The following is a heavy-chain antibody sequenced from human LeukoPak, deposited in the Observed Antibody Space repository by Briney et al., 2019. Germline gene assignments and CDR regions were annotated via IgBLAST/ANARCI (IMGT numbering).Heavy chain of an antibody. J-gene: IGHJ4*02. CDR1: GFNFDEYG. D-gene: IGHD3-16*01. CDR3: ARDYVIGDQLALDY. V-gene: IGHV3-20*04. CDR2: INWSGGDT. Sequence: GGSLRLSCAASGFNFDEYGMTWVRQAPGKGLEWVSSINWSGGDTIYAESVKGRFTFSRDNAKNSLYLQMNILRAEDTALYYCARDYVIGDQLALDYWAREPWSPSPQ.